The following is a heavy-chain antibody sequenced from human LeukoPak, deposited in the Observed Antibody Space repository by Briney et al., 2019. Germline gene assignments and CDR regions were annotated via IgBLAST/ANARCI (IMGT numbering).Heavy chain of an antibody. D-gene: IGHD6-13*01. J-gene: IGHJ6*02. CDR2: MNPNSGNT. CDR3: ARAYSSSWYGYYYYGMDV. CDR1: GYTFTSYD. V-gene: IGHV1-8*01. Sequence: ASVKVSCKASGYTFTSYDINWVRQATGQGLEWMGWMNPNSGNTGYAQKFQGRVTMTRNTSISTAYMELSSLRSEDTAVYYCARAYSSSWYGYYYYGMDVWGQGTMVTVSS.